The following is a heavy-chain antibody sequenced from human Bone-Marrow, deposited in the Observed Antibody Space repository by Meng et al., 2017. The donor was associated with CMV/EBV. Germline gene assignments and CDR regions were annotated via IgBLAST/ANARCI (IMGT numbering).Heavy chain of an antibody. Sequence: GESLKISCAASGFTVSSNYMSWVRQAPGKGLEWVSVIYSGGSTYYADSVKGRFTISRDNSKNTLYLQMNSLRAEDTAVYYCARARRYSQGGMDVWGQGNTVTASS. CDR2: IYSGGST. CDR3: ARARRYSQGGMDV. D-gene: IGHD1-26*01. J-gene: IGHJ6*02. V-gene: IGHV3-53*01. CDR1: GFTVSSNY.